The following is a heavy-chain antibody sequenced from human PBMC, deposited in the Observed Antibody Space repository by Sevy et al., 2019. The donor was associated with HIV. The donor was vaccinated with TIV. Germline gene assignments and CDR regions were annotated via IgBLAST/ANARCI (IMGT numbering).Heavy chain of an antibody. V-gene: IGHV3-72*01. CDR3: TRALIVVAGFFRYYHGMDV. CDR2: SRNKANSYTT. J-gene: IGHJ6*02. D-gene: IGHD6-19*01. Sequence: GGSLRLSCAASGFTFSDHYMDWVRQAPGKGLEWIGRSRNKANSYTTEYAASVKGRFTISRDESKNSLYLQMNSLKSEDTAIYYCTRALIVVAGFFRYYHGMDVWGQGPRSQSP. CDR1: GFTFSDHY.